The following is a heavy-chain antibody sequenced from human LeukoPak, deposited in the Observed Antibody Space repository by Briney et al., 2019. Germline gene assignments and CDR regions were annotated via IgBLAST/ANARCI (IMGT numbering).Heavy chain of an antibody. Sequence: GGSLRLSCAASGFTFSSYGMHWVRQAPGKGLEWVAVISYDGSNKYYADSVKGRFTISRDNSKNTLYLQMNSLRAEDAAVYYCAKDSYYYYGMDVWGQGTTVTVSS. CDR1: GFTFSSYG. V-gene: IGHV3-30*18. J-gene: IGHJ6*02. CDR2: ISYDGSNK. CDR3: AKDSYYYYGMDV.